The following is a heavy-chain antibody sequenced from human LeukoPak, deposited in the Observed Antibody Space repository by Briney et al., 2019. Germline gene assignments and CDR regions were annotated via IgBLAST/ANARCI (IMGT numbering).Heavy chain of an antibody. V-gene: IGHV1-2*02. D-gene: IGHD3-9*01. CDR3: AREAHHYDFLTGYYNYYGMDV. CDR1: GYTFTGYY. CDR2: INPNSGGT. J-gene: IGHJ6*02. Sequence: ASVKVSCKASGYTFTGYYMHWVRQAPGQGLEWMGWINPNSGGTNYAQKFQGRVTMTRDTSISTAYMELSRLRSDDTAVYYCAREAHHYDFLTGYYNYYGMDVWGQGTTVTVSS.